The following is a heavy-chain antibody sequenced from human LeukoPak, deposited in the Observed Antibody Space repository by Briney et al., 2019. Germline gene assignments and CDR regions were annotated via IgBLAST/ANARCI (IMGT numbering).Heavy chain of an antibody. D-gene: IGHD2-15*01. Sequence: GGSLRLSCAASGFPFSSYAMNWVRLAPGKGLEWVSAITDNGNTTYYAGSVKGRFTISRDNSKNTLYLQMNSLRAEDTAEYYCATLRLSDHFDYWGQGTLVTVSS. CDR3: ATLRLSDHFDY. CDR1: GFPFSSYA. J-gene: IGHJ4*02. CDR2: ITDNGNTT. V-gene: IGHV3-23*01.